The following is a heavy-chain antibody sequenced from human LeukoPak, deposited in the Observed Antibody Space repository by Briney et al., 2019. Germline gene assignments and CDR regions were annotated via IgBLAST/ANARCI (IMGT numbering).Heavy chain of an antibody. CDR3: ARVGIAAAVDY. CDR1: GGSISSGGYY. D-gene: IGHD6-13*01. J-gene: IGHJ4*02. CDR2: IYYSGST. V-gene: IGHV4-31*03. Sequence: SQTLSLTCTVSGGSISSGGYYWSWIRQHPGKGLEWIGYIYYSGSTYYNPSLKSRVTISEDTSKNQFSLKLSSVTAADTAVYYCARVGIAAAVDYWGQGTLVTVSS.